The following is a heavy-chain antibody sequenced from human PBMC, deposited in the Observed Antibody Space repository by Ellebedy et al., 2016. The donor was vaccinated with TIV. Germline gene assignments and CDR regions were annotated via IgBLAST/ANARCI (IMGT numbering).Heavy chain of an antibody. CDR3: ARDMAPHYYDTWGTAY. D-gene: IGHD3-22*01. CDR1: GYTFTSYG. J-gene: IGHJ4*02. CDR2: ISAYNGNT. Sequence: ASVKVSXXASGYTFTSYGISWVRQAPGQGLEWMGWISAYNGNTNYAQKLQGRVTMTTDTSTSTAYMELRSLRSDDTAVYYCARDMAPHYYDTWGTAYWGQGTLVTVSS. V-gene: IGHV1-18*01.